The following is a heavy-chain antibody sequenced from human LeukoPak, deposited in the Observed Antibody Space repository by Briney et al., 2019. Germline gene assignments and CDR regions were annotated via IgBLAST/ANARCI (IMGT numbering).Heavy chain of an antibody. CDR1: GFTFSSYS. CDR3: ARDLGIAAAGFDY. Sequence: PGGSLRLSCAASGFTFSSYSMNWVRQAPGKGLEWVSYISSSGSTIYYADSVKGRFTISRDNAKNSLYLQMNSLRAEDTAVYYCARDLGIAAAGFDYWGQGTLVTVSS. D-gene: IGHD6-13*01. V-gene: IGHV3-48*04. CDR2: ISSSGSTI. J-gene: IGHJ4*02.